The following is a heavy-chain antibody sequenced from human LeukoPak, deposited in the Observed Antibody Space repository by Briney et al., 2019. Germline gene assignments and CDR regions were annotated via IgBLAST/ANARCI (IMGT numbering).Heavy chain of an antibody. CDR1: GGSFSGYY. D-gene: IGHD2-2*01. CDR3: ARDAPPRGFDP. J-gene: IGHJ5*02. V-gene: IGHV4-34*01. CDR2: INHSGST. Sequence: SETLSLTCAVYGGSFSGYYWSWIRQPPGKGLEWIGEINHSGSTNYNPSLKSRVTISVDTSKNQFSLKLSSVTAADTAVYYCARDAPPRGFDPWGQGTLVTVSS.